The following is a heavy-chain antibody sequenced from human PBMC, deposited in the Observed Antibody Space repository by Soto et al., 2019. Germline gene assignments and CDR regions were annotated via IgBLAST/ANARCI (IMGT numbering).Heavy chain of an antibody. Sequence: EVQLVESGGGLVQPGGSLRLSCAASGFTFSSYDMHWVRQATGKGLEWVSAIGTAGDTYYPGSVKGRFTISRENAKNSLYLQMNSLRDDDTAVYYCARGGVATIFGDSWGQGTLVTVSS. CDR3: ARGGVATIFGDS. D-gene: IGHD5-12*01. J-gene: IGHJ4*02. CDR1: GFTFSSYD. CDR2: IGTAGDT. V-gene: IGHV3-13*01.